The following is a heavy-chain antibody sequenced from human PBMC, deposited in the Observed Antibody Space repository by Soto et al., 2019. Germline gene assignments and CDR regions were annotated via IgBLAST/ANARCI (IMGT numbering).Heavy chain of an antibody. D-gene: IGHD1-7*01. CDR3: ARGSKGWNYVAAPWFDP. CDR1: GFSFSNSG. J-gene: IGHJ5*02. CDR2: IWFDGRTK. Sequence: VGSLRLSCAASGFSFSNSGMHWVRQAPCKGLEWVAVIWFDGRTKFYAHSVNGRFSISRDNSKNQFSLKLSSVTAADTAVYYCARGSKGWNYVAAPWFDPWGQGTLVTVSS. V-gene: IGHV3-33*01.